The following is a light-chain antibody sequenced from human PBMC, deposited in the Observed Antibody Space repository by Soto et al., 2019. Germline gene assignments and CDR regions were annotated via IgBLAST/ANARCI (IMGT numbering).Light chain of an antibody. CDR2: GTS. Sequence: DIVLTQSPGTLSLSPGDRATLSCRASQSDGSNYLAWYQQKPGQAPRLLIYGTSSRAAGIPDRFTGSGSGTDFTLTISRLEPEDFAVYYCRRYGSSPRTFGQGTKVDIK. CDR1: QSDGSNY. J-gene: IGKJ1*01. V-gene: IGKV3-20*01. CDR3: RRYGSSPRT.